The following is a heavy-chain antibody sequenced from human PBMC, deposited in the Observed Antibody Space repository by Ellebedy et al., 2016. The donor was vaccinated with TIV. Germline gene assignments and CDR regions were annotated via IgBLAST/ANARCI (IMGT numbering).Heavy chain of an antibody. D-gene: IGHD5-12*01. V-gene: IGHV5-51*01. Sequence: GESLKISCKGSGYSFASYWIGWVRQMPGKGLVWMGIIYPGDSDTRYSPYFQGQVVISADKSISTAYLQWSSLKASDTAMYYCARRLSGYDPVDYWGQGTLVTVSS. CDR1: GYSFASYW. CDR3: ARRLSGYDPVDY. J-gene: IGHJ4*02. CDR2: IYPGDSDT.